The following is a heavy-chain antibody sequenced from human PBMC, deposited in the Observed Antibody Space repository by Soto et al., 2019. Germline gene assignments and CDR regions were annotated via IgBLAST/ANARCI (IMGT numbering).Heavy chain of an antibody. CDR3: ARGSNGDFDY. D-gene: IGHD4-17*01. J-gene: IGHJ4*02. Sequence: PSETLSLTCTVSGGSIISYYWNWIRQPPWKGLEWIGYIYYSGSTNHNPSLKSRVTISVDTSKHQFSLKLRSVTAADTALYYCARGSNGDFDYWGQGTLVTVSS. CDR2: IYYSGST. CDR1: GGSIISYY. V-gene: IGHV4-59*01.